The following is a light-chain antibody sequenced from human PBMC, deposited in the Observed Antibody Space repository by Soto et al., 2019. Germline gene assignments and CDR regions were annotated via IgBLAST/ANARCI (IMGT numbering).Light chain of an antibody. Sequence: DIVLTQSPVTLSLSPGDRATLSCRASETVSSYLLWYQQKPGQDPRLLIYAASTRATGIPGRFSGSGSGTDFTLTISSLQSEDFAVYYCQQYNTWPRTFGQGTKVDIK. J-gene: IGKJ1*01. V-gene: IGKV3-15*01. CDR2: AAS. CDR3: QQYNTWPRT. CDR1: ETVSSY.